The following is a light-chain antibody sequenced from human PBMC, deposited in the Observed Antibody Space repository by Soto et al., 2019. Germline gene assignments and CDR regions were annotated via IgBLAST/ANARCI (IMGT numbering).Light chain of an antibody. CDR1: KSNIGSNT. V-gene: IGLV1-44*01. J-gene: IGLJ2*01. Sequence: QSVLTQPPSASGTPGQTVSISCSGNKSNIGSNTVNWYQQLPGAAHKLLIFANNQRPSEVPDRFSGSKSLTSASLAISGLQSEDEADYYCSTWDDTQKHVLFGGGTKLTVL. CDR3: STWDDTQKHVL. CDR2: ANN.